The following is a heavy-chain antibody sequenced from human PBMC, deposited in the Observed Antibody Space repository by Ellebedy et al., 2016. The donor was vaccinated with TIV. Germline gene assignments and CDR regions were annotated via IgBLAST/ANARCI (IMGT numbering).Heavy chain of an antibody. CDR3: AKDQTIVSTIVDY. J-gene: IGHJ4*02. D-gene: IGHD5/OR15-5a*01. V-gene: IGHV3-23*01. Sequence: GESLKISCAASGFTFSSYAMSWVRQAPGKGLEWVSTMSGSGGSTYHADSVKGRFTISRDNSKNTLYLQMSSLRAEDTAVYYCAKDQTIVSTIVDYWGQGTLVTVSS. CDR1: GFTFSSYA. CDR2: MSGSGGST.